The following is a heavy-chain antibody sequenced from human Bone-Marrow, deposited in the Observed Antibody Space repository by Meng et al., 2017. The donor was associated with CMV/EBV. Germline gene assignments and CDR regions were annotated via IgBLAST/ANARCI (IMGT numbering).Heavy chain of an antibody. CDR1: GFTFSSYA. J-gene: IGHJ4*02. D-gene: IGHD3-9*01. Sequence: GESLKISCAASGFTFSSYAMHWVRPAPGKGLEWVAVISYDGSNKYYADSVKGRFTISRDNSKNTLYLQMNSLRAEDTAVYYCAREGNELRYFDWLLFVWGQGTLVTVSS. CDR2: ISYDGSNK. V-gene: IGHV3-30*04. CDR3: AREGNELRYFDWLLFV.